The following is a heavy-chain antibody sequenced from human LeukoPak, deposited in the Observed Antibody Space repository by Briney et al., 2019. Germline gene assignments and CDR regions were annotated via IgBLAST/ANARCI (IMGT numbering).Heavy chain of an antibody. CDR2: IYTSGST. CDR1: GGSISSYY. V-gene: IGHV4-4*07. Sequence: PSETLSLTCTVSGGSISSYYWSWIRQPAGRGLEWIGRIYTSGSTNYNPSLKSRVTMSVDTSKNQFSLKLSSVAAADTAVYYCAREGVTYYDFWSGRGPFDYWGQGTLVTVSS. D-gene: IGHD3-3*01. CDR3: AREGVTYYDFWSGRGPFDY. J-gene: IGHJ4*02.